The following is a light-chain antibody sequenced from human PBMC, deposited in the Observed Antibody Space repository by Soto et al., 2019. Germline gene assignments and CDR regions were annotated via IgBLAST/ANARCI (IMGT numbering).Light chain of an antibody. CDR3: CSYAGFSSVV. J-gene: IGLJ1*01. Sequence: QSVLTQPASVSGSPGQSITISCTGTNRDIGGYNLVSWYQQHPGKAPKLIIYGGGKRPSGISNRFSASKSANTASLTISGLQAEDEADYYCCSYAGFSSVVFGTGTKVTVL. CDR1: NRDIGGYNL. CDR2: GGG. V-gene: IGLV2-23*03.